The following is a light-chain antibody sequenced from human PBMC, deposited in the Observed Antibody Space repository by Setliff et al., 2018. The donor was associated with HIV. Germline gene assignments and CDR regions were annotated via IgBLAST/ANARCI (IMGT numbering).Light chain of an antibody. CDR3: CSYAGSRAFYV. Sequence: QSVLTQPASVSGSPGQSITISCTGTSSNVGSYNLVSWYQHHPGKVPKLIIYEVSERPSGISNRFSGSKSGNVASLTISVLQAEDEADYYCCSYAGSRAFYVFGSGTKVTVL. CDR2: EVS. J-gene: IGLJ1*01. V-gene: IGLV2-23*02. CDR1: SSNVGSYNL.